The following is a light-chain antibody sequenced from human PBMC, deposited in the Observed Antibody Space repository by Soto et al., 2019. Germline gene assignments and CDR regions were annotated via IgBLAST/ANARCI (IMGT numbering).Light chain of an antibody. J-gene: IGKJ1*01. CDR2: GAS. V-gene: IGKV3-15*01. CDR3: QQYMSYS. Sequence: IGVTHWAATLSVSPGERATLSCRASQRFSSNLGWYEPKPGQAPRVLIXGASTRATGIPARFSGSGSGTDFTLTLSSLQAYEFATYYCQQYMSYSFGQGTKVDIK. CDR1: QRFSSN.